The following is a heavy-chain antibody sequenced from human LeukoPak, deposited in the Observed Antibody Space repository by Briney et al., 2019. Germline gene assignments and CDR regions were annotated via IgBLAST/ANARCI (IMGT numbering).Heavy chain of an antibody. V-gene: IGHV3-43*02. J-gene: IGHJ4*02. CDR3: AKEDYSSSWYGLDY. Sequence: GGSLRLSCAASGFTFDDYAIYWVRQGPGKGLEWVSLISGDGGSIYYADSVKGRFTISRDNSKNSLYLQMNSLRTEDTALYYCAKEDYSSSWYGLDYWGQGTLVTVSS. CDR2: ISGDGGSI. D-gene: IGHD6-13*01. CDR1: GFTFDDYA.